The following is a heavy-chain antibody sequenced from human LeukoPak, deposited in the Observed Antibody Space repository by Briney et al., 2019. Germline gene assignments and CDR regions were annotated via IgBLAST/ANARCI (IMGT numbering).Heavy chain of an antibody. CDR1: GYSISSGYY. CDR2: VYYSGTT. V-gene: IGHV4-61*01. D-gene: IGHD4-23*01. CDR3: ARVGVDYSGNIIKYYFDY. Sequence: PSETLSLTCTVSGYSISSGYYWSWIRQPPGKGLEWIGYVYYSGTTNYNPSLKSRVIISVDTSKNQFSLKLSPVIAADTAVYYCARVGVDYSGNIIKYYFDYWGQGTLVTVSS. J-gene: IGHJ4*02.